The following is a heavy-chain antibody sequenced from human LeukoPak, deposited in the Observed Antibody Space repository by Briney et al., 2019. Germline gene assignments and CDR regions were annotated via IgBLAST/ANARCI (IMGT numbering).Heavy chain of an antibody. CDR1: GFTFSSYG. CDR3: AKEDTYYYDSSGYYPY. V-gene: IGHV3-33*06. CDR2: IWYDGSNK. Sequence: GGSLRLSCAASGFTFSSYGMHWVRQAPGKGLEWVAVIWYDGSNKYYADSVKGRFTISRDNSKNTLSLQMNSLRAEDTAVYYCAKEDTYYYDSSGYYPYWGQGTLVTVSS. D-gene: IGHD3-22*01. J-gene: IGHJ4*02.